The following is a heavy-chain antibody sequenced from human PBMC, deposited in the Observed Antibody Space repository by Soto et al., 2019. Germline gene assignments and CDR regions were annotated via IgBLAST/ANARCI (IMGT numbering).Heavy chain of an antibody. CDR3: ARDTNAWYFFDY. V-gene: IGHV1-69*13. CDR2: IIPVFGTE. CDR1: RGTLISFA. D-gene: IGHD3-9*01. Sequence: SDKVSCKASRGTLISFAISWVRQAPGQGLEWIGGIIPVFGTESYAQKFQGRVTITADESTNTVYMELSSLRSEDTAVYYCARDTNAWYFFDYWGQGTLVTVSS. J-gene: IGHJ4*02.